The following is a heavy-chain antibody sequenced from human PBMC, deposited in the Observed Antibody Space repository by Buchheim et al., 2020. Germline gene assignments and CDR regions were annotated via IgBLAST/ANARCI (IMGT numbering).Heavy chain of an antibody. CDR1: ASIFSDFG. CDR2: IWYDGSNK. V-gene: IGHV3-33*01. Sequence: QVQLVESGGGVVQPGGSLRLSCAVSASIFSDFGMHWVRQAPGKGLEWVAVIWYDGSNKYYADSVKGRFTISRDNSKNTLYLQMNSLRAEDTAVYYCARGRESSWYLQHWGQGTL. CDR3: ARGRESSWYLQH. D-gene: IGHD6-13*01. J-gene: IGHJ1*01.